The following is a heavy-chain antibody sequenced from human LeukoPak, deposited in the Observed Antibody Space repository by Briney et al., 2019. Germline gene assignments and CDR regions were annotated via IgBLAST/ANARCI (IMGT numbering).Heavy chain of an antibody. J-gene: IGHJ4*02. Sequence: GGSLRLSCSASGFIFSSYAMHWVRQAPGKGLEFVSGISSNGGSTYYADSVKARFTMSRDNSKNALYIQMSSLRAEDTAVYYCVKRLNNYFDYWGQGTLVTVSS. CDR2: ISSNGGST. CDR1: GFIFSSYA. V-gene: IGHV3-64D*06. CDR3: VKRLNNYFDY. D-gene: IGHD4/OR15-4a*01.